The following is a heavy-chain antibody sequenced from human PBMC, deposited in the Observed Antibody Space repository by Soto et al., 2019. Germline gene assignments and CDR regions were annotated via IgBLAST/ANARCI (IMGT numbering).Heavy chain of an antibody. Sequence: SETLSLTCTVSGAPITMNYWSWIRQAPGKGLEWFGYIYYSGSTTYNHSLKSRVTMSADTSKDQFSLKLNSVTAADTAVYYCARDDGGPYDHWGPGILVTVSS. CDR3: ARDDGGPYDH. J-gene: IGHJ4*01. D-gene: IGHD2-15*01. CDR2: IYYSGST. CDR1: GAPITMNY. V-gene: IGHV4-59*01.